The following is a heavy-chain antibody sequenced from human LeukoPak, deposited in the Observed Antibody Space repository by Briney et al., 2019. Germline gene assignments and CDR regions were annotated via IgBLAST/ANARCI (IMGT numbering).Heavy chain of an antibody. D-gene: IGHD3-3*01. Sequence: PSETLSLTCAVSGGSISSGGYSWSWFRQPPGKGLEWIGYIYHGGSTYFNPSLKSQVTISIDRSKNQFSLKLSSATAADTAVYYCARGESITIFGVIIPDAFDIWGQGTMVTVSS. V-gene: IGHV4-30-2*01. CDR2: IYHGGST. CDR3: ARGESITIFGVIIPDAFDI. J-gene: IGHJ3*02. CDR1: GGSISSGGYS.